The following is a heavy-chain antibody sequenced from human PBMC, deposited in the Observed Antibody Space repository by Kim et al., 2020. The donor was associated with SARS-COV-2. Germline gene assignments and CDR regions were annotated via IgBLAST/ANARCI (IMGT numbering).Heavy chain of an antibody. V-gene: IGHV3-33*01. Sequence: GGSLRLSCAASGFTFSSYGMHWVRQAPGKGLEWVAVIWYDGSNKYYADSVKGRFTVSRDNSKNTLYLQMNSLRVEDTAVYYYARWGHGRSGYYGAFDIWGPGTMVTVSS. D-gene: IGHD3-22*01. CDR2: IWYDGSNK. J-gene: IGHJ3*02. CDR3: ARWGHGRSGYYGAFDI. CDR1: GFTFSSYG.